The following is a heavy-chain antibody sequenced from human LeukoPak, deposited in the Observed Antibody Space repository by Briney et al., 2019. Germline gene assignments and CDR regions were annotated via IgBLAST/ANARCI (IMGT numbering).Heavy chain of an antibody. V-gene: IGHV3-30*18. CDR2: ISDDGSTK. J-gene: IGHJ5*02. CDR3: AKDTVSSDTIAPDR. Sequence: GRSLRLSCAASGFTFSSYGMHWVRQAPGKGQEWVAVISDDGSTKFYADSVKGRFTISRDISKNTLYLQMNSLRPEDTAVYYCAKDTVSSDTIAPDRWGQGTLVTVSS. CDR1: GFTFSSYG. D-gene: IGHD2-2*01.